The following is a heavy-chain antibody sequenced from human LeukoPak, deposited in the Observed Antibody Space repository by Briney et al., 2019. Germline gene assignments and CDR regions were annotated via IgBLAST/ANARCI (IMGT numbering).Heavy chain of an antibody. D-gene: IGHD1-26*01. CDR3: ARVLGEPTEAFDI. CDR1: GFTLSDHY. J-gene: IGHJ3*02. CDR2: TKNRANSHIT. Sequence: GGSLRLSCVASGFTLSDHYMDWVRQAPGKGLEWISRTKNRANSHITQYAASVNGRFIASRDDSKNSLFLQMNSLKAEDTAVYYCARVLGEPTEAFDIWGQGTMVTVSS. V-gene: IGHV3-72*01.